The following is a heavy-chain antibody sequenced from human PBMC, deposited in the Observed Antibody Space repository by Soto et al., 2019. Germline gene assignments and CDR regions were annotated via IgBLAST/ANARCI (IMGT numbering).Heavy chain of an antibody. CDR2: INPNSGGT. D-gene: IGHD5-12*01. CDR3: ARGGYSGYDFDY. Sequence: QVQLVQSGAEVKKPGASVKVSFKASGYTFTGYYMHWVRQAPGQGLEWMGWINPNSGGTNYAQNFQGWVTMTRDTSITTAYMELSRLRSDDTAVYYCARGGYSGYDFDYWGQGTLVTVSS. V-gene: IGHV1-2*04. CDR1: GYTFTGYY. J-gene: IGHJ4*02.